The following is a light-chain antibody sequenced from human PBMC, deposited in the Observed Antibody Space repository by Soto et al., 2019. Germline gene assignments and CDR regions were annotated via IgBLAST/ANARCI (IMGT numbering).Light chain of an antibody. CDR2: AAS. J-gene: IGKJ1*01. V-gene: IGKV1-27*01. CDR3: QKYNSGLRT. Sequence: DIQMTQSPSSLSASVGDRVTITCRASQGITNYLAWYQQKPGKVPKLLIYAASTLQSGVPSRFSGSGSGADFTLTISSLQPEDVATYYCQKYNSGLRTFGQGTKVEIK. CDR1: QGITNY.